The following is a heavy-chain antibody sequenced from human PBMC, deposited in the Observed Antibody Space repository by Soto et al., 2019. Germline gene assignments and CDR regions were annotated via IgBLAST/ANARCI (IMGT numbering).Heavy chain of an antibody. CDR1: GGSISSGDYY. V-gene: IGHV4-30-4*01. D-gene: IGHD3-22*01. CDR3: AREDSYYDSSGYYYNAFDI. J-gene: IGHJ3*02. CDR2: IYYSGST. Sequence: SETLSLTCTVSGGSISSGDYYWSWIRQPPGKGLEWIGYIYYSGSTYYNPSLKSRVTISVDTSKNQFSLKLSSVTAADAAVYYCAREDSYYDSSGYYYNAFDIWGQGTMVTVSS.